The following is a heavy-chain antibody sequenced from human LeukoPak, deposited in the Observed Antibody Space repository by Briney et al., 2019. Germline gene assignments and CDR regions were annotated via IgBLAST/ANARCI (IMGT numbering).Heavy chain of an antibody. V-gene: IGHV4-39*01. D-gene: IGHD3-10*01. J-gene: IGHJ6*03. Sequence: KTAETLSLTCTVSGGSISSSSYYWGWIRQPPGKGLEWIGSIYYSGSTYYNPSLKSRVTISVDTSKNQFSLKLISVTAADTAVYYCARLPRITMVRGVYYYYYYMDVWGKGTTVTVSS. CDR2: IYYSGST. CDR1: GGSISSSSYY. CDR3: ARLPRITMVRGVYYYYYYMDV.